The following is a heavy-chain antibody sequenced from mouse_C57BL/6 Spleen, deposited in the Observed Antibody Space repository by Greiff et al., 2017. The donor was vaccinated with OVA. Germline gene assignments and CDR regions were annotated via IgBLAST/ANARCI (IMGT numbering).Heavy chain of an antibody. CDR2: ISGGGGNT. CDR1: GFTFSSYT. J-gene: IGHJ2*01. CDR3: ARQGLTFYYFDY. Sequence: EVHLVESGGGLVKPGGSLKLSCAASGFTFSSYTMSWVRQTPEKRLEWVATISGGGGNTYYPDSVKGRFTISRDNAKNTLYLQMSSLRSEDTALYYCARQGLTFYYFDYWGQGTTLTVSS. V-gene: IGHV5-9*01. D-gene: IGHD3-1*01.